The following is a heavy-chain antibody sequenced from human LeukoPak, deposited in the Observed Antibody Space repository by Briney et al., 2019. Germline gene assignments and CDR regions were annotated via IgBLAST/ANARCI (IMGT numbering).Heavy chain of an antibody. Sequence: ASXKVSCKASGYTFTCYYMHWVRQAPGQGLEWMGWINPNSGGTNYAQNFQGRVTMTRDTSISTAYMEVRRLRYEDTALYYCARVTGVRNLYYDSRRGWFDPSGQGTLVTVSS. CDR1: GYTFTCYY. D-gene: IGHD3-22*01. CDR3: ARVTGVRNLYYDSRRGWFDP. V-gene: IGHV1-2*02. CDR2: INPNSGGT. J-gene: IGHJ5*02.